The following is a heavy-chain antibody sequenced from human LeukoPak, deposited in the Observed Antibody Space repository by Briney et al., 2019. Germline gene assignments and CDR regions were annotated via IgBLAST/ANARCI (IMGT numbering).Heavy chain of an antibody. D-gene: IGHD6-13*01. V-gene: IGHV1-2*02. CDR2: INPNSGGT. CDR3: ARDGPIAAATFDY. J-gene: IGHJ4*02. CDR1: GYTFTGYY. Sequence: ASVKVSCKASGYTFTGYYMHWVRQAPGQGLEWMGWINPNSGGTNYAQKFQGRVTMTTDTSTSTAYMELRSLRSDDTAVYYCARDGPIAAATFDYWGQGTLVTVSS.